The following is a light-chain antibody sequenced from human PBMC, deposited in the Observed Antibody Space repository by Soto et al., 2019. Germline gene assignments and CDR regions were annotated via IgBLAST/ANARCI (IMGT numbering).Light chain of an antibody. CDR1: QSLLHSNGYNY. CDR2: LGS. Sequence: DTVMTQSPLSLPVTPGEPASISCRSSQSLLHSNGYNYLDWYLQKPGQSPQLLIYLGSNRSSGVPDRVSGSGSGTDCTLKISRVEAEDVGVYYCMQALQTPYTFGQGTKLEIK. CDR3: MQALQTPYT. J-gene: IGKJ2*01. V-gene: IGKV2-28*01.